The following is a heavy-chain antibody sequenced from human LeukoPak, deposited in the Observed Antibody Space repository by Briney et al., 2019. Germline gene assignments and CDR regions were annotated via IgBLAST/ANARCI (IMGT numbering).Heavy chain of an antibody. CDR3: ARGDNSVVVVVAATGYMDV. J-gene: IGHJ6*03. V-gene: IGHV3-21*01. CDR2: ISSSSSYI. CDR1: GFTFSSYS. Sequence: GGSLRLPCAASGFTFSSYSMNWVRQAPGKGLEWVSSISSSSSYIYYADSVKGRFTISRDNAKTSLYLQMNSLRAEDTAVYYCARGDNSVVVVVAATGYMDVWGKGTTVTISS. D-gene: IGHD2-15*01.